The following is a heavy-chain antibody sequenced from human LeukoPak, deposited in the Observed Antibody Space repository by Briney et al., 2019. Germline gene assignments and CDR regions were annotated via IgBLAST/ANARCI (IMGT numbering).Heavy chain of an antibody. V-gene: IGHV5-10-1*01. CDR2: IDPSDSYT. D-gene: IGHD5-24*01. CDR1: GYSFTSYW. CDR3: ARREMATKRAVKPADY. J-gene: IGHJ4*02. Sequence: HGESLKISCKGSGYSFTSYWISWVRQMPGKGLEWMGRIDPSDSYTNYSPSFQGHVTISADRSISTAYLQWSSLKASDTAMYYCARREMATKRAVKPADYWGQGTLVTVSS.